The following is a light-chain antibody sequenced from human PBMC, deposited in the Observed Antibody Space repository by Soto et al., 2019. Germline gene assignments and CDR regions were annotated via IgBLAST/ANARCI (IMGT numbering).Light chain of an antibody. CDR3: SSYAGSNNFEIV. CDR2: EVS. V-gene: IGLV2-8*01. CDR1: SSDVGGDNY. J-gene: IGLJ3*02. Sequence: QSALTQPPSASGSPGQSVTISCTGTSSDVGGDNYVSWYQQHPGKAPKLMIYEVSKRPSGVPDRFSGSKSGNTASLTVSGLPAEDEAEYYCSSYAGSNNFEIVFGGGTKLTVL.